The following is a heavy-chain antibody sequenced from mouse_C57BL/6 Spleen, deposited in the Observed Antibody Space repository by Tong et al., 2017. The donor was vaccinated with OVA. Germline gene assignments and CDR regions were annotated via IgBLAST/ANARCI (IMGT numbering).Heavy chain of an antibody. V-gene: IGHV1-26*01. CDR2: INPNNGGT. D-gene: IGHD1-1*01. Sequence: EVQLQESGPELVKPGASVKISCKASGYTFTDYYMNWVKQSHGKSLEWIGDINPNNGGTSYNQKFKGKATLTVDKSSSTAYMQLNSLTSEDSAVYYCARNPPYYGSSRGYFDYWGQGTTLTVSS. CDR1: GYTFTDYY. CDR3: ARNPPYYGSSRGYFDY. J-gene: IGHJ2*01.